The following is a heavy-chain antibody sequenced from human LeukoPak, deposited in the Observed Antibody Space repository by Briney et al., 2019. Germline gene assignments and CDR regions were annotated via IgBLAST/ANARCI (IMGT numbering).Heavy chain of an antibody. CDR1: GFTFSSYS. J-gene: IGHJ4*02. Sequence: GGSLRLSCAASGFTFSSYSMKWVRQPPGKGLEWVSSISSSSSYIYYTDSVKGRFTISRDNAKNSLYLQMNSLRAEDTAVYYCAREVVDSNYAFDYWGQGTLVTVSS. CDR3: AREVVDSNYAFDY. CDR2: ISSSSSYI. V-gene: IGHV3-21*01. D-gene: IGHD4-11*01.